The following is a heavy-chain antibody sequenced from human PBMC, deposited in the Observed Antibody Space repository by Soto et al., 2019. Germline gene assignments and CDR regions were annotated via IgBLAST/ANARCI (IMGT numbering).Heavy chain of an antibody. Sequence: EVQQVESGGGLVQPGGSLRLSCVASGFTFSNYCMTWVRQAPGKGLEWVANIKADGSEKNYVDSVKGRFTISRDNANNALSLQMNSRRPEDFFIYYYATRRAIAVWGKGTLVIVSS. CDR3: ATRRAIAV. J-gene: IGHJ4*02. D-gene: IGHD2-21*01. CDR1: GFTFSNYC. V-gene: IGHV3-7*02. CDR2: IKADGSEK.